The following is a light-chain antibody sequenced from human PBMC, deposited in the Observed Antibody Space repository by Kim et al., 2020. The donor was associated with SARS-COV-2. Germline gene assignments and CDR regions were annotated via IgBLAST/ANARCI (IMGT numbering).Light chain of an antibody. V-gene: IGKV3-11*01. CDR2: DAS. CDR3: QQRTNWPPRIT. CDR1: QSVSNY. Sequence: EIVLTQSPATLSLSPGEGATLSCRASQSVSNYLTWYQQKPGQAPRLLIYDASNRATGIPARFSGSGSGTDFTLTISSLEPEDFALYYCQQRTNWPPRITFGPGTKVDIK. J-gene: IGKJ3*01.